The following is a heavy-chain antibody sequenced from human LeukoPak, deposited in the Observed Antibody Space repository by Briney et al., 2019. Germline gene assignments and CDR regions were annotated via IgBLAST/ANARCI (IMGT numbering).Heavy chain of an antibody. CDR1: GYTFTSHY. V-gene: IGHV1-46*01. CDR3: ARDRLSPYYYDSSGYYGFDY. D-gene: IGHD3-22*01. CDR2: INPSGGST. Sequence: ASVKVSCKASGYTFTSHYMHWVRRAPEQGLEWMGIINPSGGSTSYAQKFQGRVTMTRDMSTRTDYMELSSLRSDDTAVYYCARDRLSPYYYDSSGYYGFDYWGQGTLVTVSS. J-gene: IGHJ4*02.